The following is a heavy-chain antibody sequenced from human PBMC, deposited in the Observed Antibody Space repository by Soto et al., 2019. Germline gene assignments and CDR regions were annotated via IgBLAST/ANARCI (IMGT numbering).Heavy chain of an antibody. V-gene: IGHV4-30-2*01. Sequence: QLQLQESGSGLVSPSQTLSLTFAVSGGSISSCGYSWNWIRQPPGKVLEWIGYIYHSGSTLYNPSRKSRVNISVDKSKNQFSLNLSSVTAADTAVYYCAREQLEGNWFDPWGQGTLGTVSS. D-gene: IGHD1-1*01. J-gene: IGHJ5*02. CDR1: GGSISSCGYS. CDR3: AREQLEGNWFDP. CDR2: IYHSGST.